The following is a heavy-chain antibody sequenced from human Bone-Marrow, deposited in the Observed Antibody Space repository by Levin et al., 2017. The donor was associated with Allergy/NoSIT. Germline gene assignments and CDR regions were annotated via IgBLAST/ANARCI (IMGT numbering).Heavy chain of an antibody. J-gene: IGHJ4*02. D-gene: IGHD6-19*01. CDR2: ISSNGGST. Sequence: SGGSLRLSCSASGFIFSSYGMHWVRQAPGKGLEYVSAISSNGGSTYYADSVKGRFTISRDNFKNTLYLQMDSLRAEDTALYYCVKELYGIGWTYDYWGQGTLVTVSS. CDR3: VKELYGIGWTYDY. CDR1: GFIFSSYG. V-gene: IGHV3-64D*06.